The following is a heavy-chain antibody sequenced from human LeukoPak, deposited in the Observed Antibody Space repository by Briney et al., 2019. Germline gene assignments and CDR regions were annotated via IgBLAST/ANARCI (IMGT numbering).Heavy chain of an antibody. V-gene: IGHV1-2*02. CDR1: GHTFTGYY. CDR3: ASLMVTAPSQLDY. D-gene: IGHD2-21*02. J-gene: IGHJ4*02. CDR2: INPNSGGT. Sequence: GASVKVSCKASGHTFTGYYMHWVRQAPGQGLEWMGWINPNSGGTNYAQKFQGRVTMTRDTSISTAYMELSRLRSDDTAVYYCASLMVTAPSQLDYWGQGTLVTVSS.